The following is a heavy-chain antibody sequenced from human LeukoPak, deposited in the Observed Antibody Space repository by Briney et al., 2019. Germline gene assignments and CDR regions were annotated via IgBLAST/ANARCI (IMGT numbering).Heavy chain of an antibody. CDR3: ARHSRSIVVVPAAIHY. CDR1: GYSISSGYY. V-gene: IGHV4-38-2*02. D-gene: IGHD2-2*01. J-gene: IGHJ4*02. CDR2: IYHSGST. Sequence: SETLSLTCTVSGYSISSGYYWGWIRQPPGKGLEWIGSIYHSGSTYYNPSLKSRVPISVDTPKNQFSLKLSSVTAADTAVYYCARHSRSIVVVPAAIHYWGQGTLVTVSS.